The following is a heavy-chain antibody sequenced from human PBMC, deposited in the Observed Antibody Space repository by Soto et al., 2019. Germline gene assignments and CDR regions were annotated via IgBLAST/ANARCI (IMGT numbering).Heavy chain of an antibody. Sequence: SETLSLPCTVTGRSININIYYCGCNRHPPWKGLEWIGNIHYSGSTYYDSSLKSRVTISVDTSKNQFSLKLSSVTAADTAVYYCAANYYGSGSYYIGYFDYWGQGTLVTVS. V-gene: IGHV4-39*01. CDR3: AANYYGSGSYYIGYFDY. D-gene: IGHD3-10*01. CDR1: GRSININIYY. J-gene: IGHJ4*02. CDR2: IHYSGST.